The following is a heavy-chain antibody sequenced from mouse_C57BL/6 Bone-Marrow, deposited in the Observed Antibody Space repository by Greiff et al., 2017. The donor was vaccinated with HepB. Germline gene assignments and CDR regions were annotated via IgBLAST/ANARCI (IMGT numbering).Heavy chain of an antibody. D-gene: IGHD2-5*01. J-gene: IGHJ3*01. CDR1: GFTFTDYY. CDR3: ASFDSNWFAY. CDR2: IRNKANGYTT. V-gene: IGHV7-3*01. Sequence: EVQRVESGGGLVQPGGSLSLSCAASGFTFTDYYMSWVRQPPGKALEWLGFIRNKANGYTTEYSASVKGRFTISRDNSQSILYLQMNALRAEDSATYYCASFDSNWFAYWGQGTLVTVSA.